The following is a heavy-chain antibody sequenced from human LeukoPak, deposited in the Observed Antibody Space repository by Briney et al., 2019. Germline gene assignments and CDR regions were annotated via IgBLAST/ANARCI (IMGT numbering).Heavy chain of an antibody. D-gene: IGHD6-19*01. CDR1: GFTFGSHA. V-gene: IGHV3-23*01. CDR2: ISGSGGST. CDR3: AKDAAGPTTPYDY. J-gene: IGHJ4*02. Sequence: GGYLRLSCEASGFTFGSHAMYWVRQAPGKGLEWVSAISGSGGSTYYADSVKGRFTISRDNSKNTLYLQMNSLRAEDTAVYYCAKDAAGPTTPYDYWGQGTLVTVSS.